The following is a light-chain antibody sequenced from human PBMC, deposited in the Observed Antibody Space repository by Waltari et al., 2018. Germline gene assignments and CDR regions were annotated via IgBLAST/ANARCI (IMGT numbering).Light chain of an antibody. J-gene: IGKJ2*01. CDR1: QSISSW. CDR3: QQYNSYSPA. Sequence: DIQMTQSPSTLSASVGDRVTITCRGSQSISSWLAWYQQKPGKAPKLLIYKASSLGSGVPSRFSGSVSGTEFTLTISSLQPDDFATYYCQQYNSYSPAFGQGTKLEIK. V-gene: IGKV1-5*03. CDR2: KAS.